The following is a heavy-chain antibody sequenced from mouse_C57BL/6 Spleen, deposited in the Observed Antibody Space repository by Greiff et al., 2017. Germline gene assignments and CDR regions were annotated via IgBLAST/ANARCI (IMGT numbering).Heavy chain of an antibody. V-gene: IGHV3-1*01. Sequence: EVKLVESGPGMVKPSQSLSLTCTVTGYSITSGYDWHWIRHFPGNKLEWMGYISYSGSTTYTPSLKSRFSISHDTSKNHLFLKFNSVTTEDTATYDCAREDTTGFAYWGQGTLVTVSA. CDR1: GYSITSGYD. J-gene: IGHJ3*01. CDR2: ISYSGST. D-gene: IGHD1-1*01. CDR3: AREDTTGFAY.